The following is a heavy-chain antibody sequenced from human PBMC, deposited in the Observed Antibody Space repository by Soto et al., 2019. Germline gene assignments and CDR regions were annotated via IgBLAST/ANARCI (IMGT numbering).Heavy chain of an antibody. D-gene: IGHD2-8*01. V-gene: IGHV1-2*04. CDR2: INPKSGGT. J-gene: IGHJ6*02. Sequence: ASVKVSCKASGYSFTDYHIHWVRQAPGQGLEWLGRINPKSGGTSTAQRLQGWVTMTTDTSISTASMELTRLTSDDTAIYYCARGDSTDCSNGVCSFFYNHDMDVWGQGTTVTVSS. CDR3: ARGDSTDCSNGVCSFFYNHDMDV. CDR1: GYSFTDYH.